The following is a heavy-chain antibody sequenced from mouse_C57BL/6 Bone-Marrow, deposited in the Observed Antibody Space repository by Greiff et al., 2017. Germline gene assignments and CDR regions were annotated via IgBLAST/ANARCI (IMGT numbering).Heavy chain of an antibody. D-gene: IGHD2-2*01. CDR2: IDPPDSYT. J-gene: IGHJ4*01. CDR3: AKEGNCGYFYAMDY. CDR1: GYTFTSYW. Sequence: VQLQQPGAELVMPGASVKLSCKASGYTFTSYWMHWVKQRPGQGLEWIGEIDPPDSYTNYNQKFKGKSTLTVDKSSSTAYMQLSSLTSEDSAVYYCAKEGNCGYFYAMDYWGQGTSVTVSS. V-gene: IGHV1-69*01.